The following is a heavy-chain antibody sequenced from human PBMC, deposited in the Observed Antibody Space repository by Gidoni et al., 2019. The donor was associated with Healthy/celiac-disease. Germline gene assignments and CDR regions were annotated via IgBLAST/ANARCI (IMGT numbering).Heavy chain of an antibody. CDR2: ISGSGGST. Sequence: EVQLLESGGGLVQPGGSLRLSCAPSGFTFSSYDMSWVRQAPGKGLEWVSAISGSGGSTYYANSVKGRFTISRDNSKNTLYLQMNSLRAEDTAVYYCAKFGRDTWYYYGMDVWGQGTTVTVSS. CDR1: GFTFSSYD. J-gene: IGHJ6*02. CDR3: AKFGRDTWYYYGMDV. D-gene: IGHD3-3*01. V-gene: IGHV3-23*01.